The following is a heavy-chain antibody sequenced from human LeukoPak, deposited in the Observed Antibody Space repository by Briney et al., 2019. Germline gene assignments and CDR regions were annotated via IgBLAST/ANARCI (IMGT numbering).Heavy chain of an antibody. D-gene: IGHD6-13*01. CDR3: AKDRYSGLNPIDY. J-gene: IGHJ4*02. Sequence: GWALRLSCAASEVTFSTYGMHGVRQAPGKGLEGEAVISYEGSYKVHADFVNVRFTISRENSKSMLYLQLNSLRDEDTAVYYCAKDRYSGLNPIDYWGQGTLGTVSS. CDR1: EVTFSTYG. V-gene: IGHV3-30*18. CDR2: ISYEGSYK.